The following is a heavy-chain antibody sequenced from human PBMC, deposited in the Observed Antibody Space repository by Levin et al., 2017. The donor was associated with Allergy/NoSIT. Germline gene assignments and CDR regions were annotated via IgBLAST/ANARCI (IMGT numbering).Heavy chain of an antibody. CDR1: GGSISSGDYY. CDR2: IYYSGST. J-gene: IGHJ4*02. D-gene: IGHD1-1*01. V-gene: IGHV4-30-4*01. CDR3: ARDRYNWIGGFDY. Sequence: SETLSLTCTVSGGSISSGDYYWSWIRQPPGKGLEWIGYIYYSGSTYYNPSLKSRVTISVDTSKNQFSLKLSSVTAADTAVYYCARDRYNWIGGFDYWGQGTLVTVSS.